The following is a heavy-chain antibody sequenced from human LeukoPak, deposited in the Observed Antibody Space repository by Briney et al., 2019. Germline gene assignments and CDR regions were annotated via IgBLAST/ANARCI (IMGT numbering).Heavy chain of an antibody. D-gene: IGHD3-22*01. Sequence: SETLSLTCTVSGGPISSGGYYWSWIRQPPGKGLEWIGYIYHSGSTYYNPSLKSRVTISVDRSKNQFSLKLSSVTAADTAVYYCARGMGSITMIVVVSGFDYWGQGTLVTVSS. J-gene: IGHJ4*02. V-gene: IGHV4-30-2*01. CDR3: ARGMGSITMIVVVSGFDY. CDR2: IYHSGST. CDR1: GGPISSGGYY.